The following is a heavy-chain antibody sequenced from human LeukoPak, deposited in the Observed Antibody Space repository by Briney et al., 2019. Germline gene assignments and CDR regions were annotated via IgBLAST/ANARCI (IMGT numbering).Heavy chain of an antibody. CDR1: GGSISSYY. D-gene: IGHD2-2*01. Sequence: PSETLSLTCTVSGGSISSYYWSWIRQPPGKGLEWIGYIYYSGSTNYNPSLKSRVTISVDTSKNQFSLKLSSVTAADTAVYYCARVDRKYQLPNYYYYMDVWGKGTTVTISS. J-gene: IGHJ6*03. CDR2: IYYSGST. V-gene: IGHV4-59*01. CDR3: ARVDRKYQLPNYYYYMDV.